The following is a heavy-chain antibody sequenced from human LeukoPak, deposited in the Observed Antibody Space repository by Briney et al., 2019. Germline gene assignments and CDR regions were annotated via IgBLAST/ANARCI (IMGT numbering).Heavy chain of an antibody. V-gene: IGHV1-2*02. CDR1: GYTFTGYY. Sequence: ASVKVSCKASGYTFTGYYMHWVRQAPGQGLEWMGWINPNSGGTNYAQKFQGRVTMTRDTSISTAYMELSRLRSDDTAVYYCARESEEVGATDYWGQGTLVTVSS. CDR2: INPNSGGT. J-gene: IGHJ4*02. CDR3: ARESEEVGATDY. D-gene: IGHD1-26*01.